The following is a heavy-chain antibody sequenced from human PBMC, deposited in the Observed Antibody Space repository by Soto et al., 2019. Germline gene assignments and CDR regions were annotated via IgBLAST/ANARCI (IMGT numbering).Heavy chain of an antibody. CDR2: IYWDEHK. J-gene: IGHJ6*03. D-gene: IGHD1-1*01. CDR1: GFSFTTYGVG. V-gene: IGHV2-5*02. Sequence: QITLKESGPPLVKPTQALTLTCTFSGFSFTTYGVGVAGIRQPPVKAPEWLALIYWDEHKTFRSSPESRLTITEDTANHPVVLTTTNMDPVDTATYYCTKKGQYNDSSACGRDCYMDVWGKGTRVTVSS. CDR3: TKKGQYNDSSACGRDCYMDV.